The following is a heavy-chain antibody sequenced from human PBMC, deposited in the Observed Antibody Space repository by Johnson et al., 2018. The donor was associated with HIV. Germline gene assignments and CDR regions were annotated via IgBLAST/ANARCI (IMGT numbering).Heavy chain of an antibody. D-gene: IGHD4-23*01. CDR3: ARDFNSGSPDGAFDI. CDR1: GFTFSSYA. V-gene: IGHV3-NL1*01. Sequence: QVQLVESGGGVVQPGRSLRLSCAASGFTFSSYAMHWVRQAPGKGLEWVSVIYSGGNTYYADSVKGRFTISRDNFKNTLYLQMNSLRAEDTAVYYCARDFNSGSPDGAFDIWGQGTMVTVSS. J-gene: IGHJ3*02. CDR2: IYSGGNT.